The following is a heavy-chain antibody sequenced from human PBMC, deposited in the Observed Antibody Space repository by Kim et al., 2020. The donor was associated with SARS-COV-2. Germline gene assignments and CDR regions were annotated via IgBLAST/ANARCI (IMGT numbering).Heavy chain of an antibody. Sequence: SETLSLTCTVSGDSISSSCDYWGWVRQPPGKGREGIRSILDNGNIYYNPSLKSPVPISVDMSKNQFCLKPTSVTAADTAIYYRARLTVAVGAVGSWV. V-gene: IGHV4-39*01. CDR2: ILDNGNI. CDR1: GDSISSSCDY. J-gene: IGHJ5*01. D-gene: IGHD1-26*01. CDR3: ARLTVAVGAVGS.